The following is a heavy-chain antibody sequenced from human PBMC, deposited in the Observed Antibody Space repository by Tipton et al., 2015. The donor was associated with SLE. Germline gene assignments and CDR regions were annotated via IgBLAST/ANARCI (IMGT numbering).Heavy chain of an antibody. CDR1: GFTFSSYA. CDR3: ASGLIPGIAVAGTPY. V-gene: IGHV3-21*04. CDR2: ISGSSSYT. D-gene: IGHD6-19*01. Sequence: GSLRLSCAASGFTFSSYAMSWVRQAPGKGLEWVSAISGSSSYTNYADSVKGRFTISRDNAKNSLYLQMNSLRAEDTAVYYCASGLIPGIAVAGTPYWGQGTLVTVSS. J-gene: IGHJ4*02.